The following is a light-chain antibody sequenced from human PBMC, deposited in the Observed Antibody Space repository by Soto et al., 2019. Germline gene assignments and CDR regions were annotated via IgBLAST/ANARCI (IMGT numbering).Light chain of an antibody. V-gene: IGKV3-15*01. CDR2: GAS. Sequence: IEMTQSPATLSVPPGDTATLSCRASQSVRSNVAWYQRRPGQAPRLLIYGASTRATGIPARFSGSGSGTHLTLTISSLQSEDFALYYCQQYNNWPPWTFGQGTKVEIK. CDR1: QSVRSN. CDR3: QQYNNWPPWT. J-gene: IGKJ1*01.